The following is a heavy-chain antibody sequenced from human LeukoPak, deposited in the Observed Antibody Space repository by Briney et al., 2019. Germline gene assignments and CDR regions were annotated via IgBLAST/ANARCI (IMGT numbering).Heavy chain of an antibody. CDR3: ARASGGWDLDY. V-gene: IGHV3-21*06. Sequence: GGSLRLSCAASVFTFNTFHMKWVRQAPGKGLEWVSSITSSGTYITYADSVQGRFTISRDNAKNSLYRQMNSLRVDDTALYYCARASGGWDLDYWGHGTLVTVSS. J-gene: IGHJ4*01. D-gene: IGHD1-26*01. CDR2: ITSSGTYI. CDR1: VFTFNTFH.